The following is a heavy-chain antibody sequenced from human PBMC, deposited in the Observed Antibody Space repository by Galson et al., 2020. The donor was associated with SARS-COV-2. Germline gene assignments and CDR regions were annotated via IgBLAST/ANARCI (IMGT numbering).Heavy chain of an antibody. J-gene: IGHJ4*02. V-gene: IGHV4-61*02. D-gene: IGHD6-19*01. CDR1: GGSISGTDYY. CDR3: AAGPVAGTGE. CDR2: IHSGGST. Sequence: SETLSLTCAVSGGSISGTDYYWSWIRQPAGKGLEWIGRIHSGGSTNYNPSLKSRVAISVDTSKHQFSLKLTSVTAADTAVYFCAAGPVAGTGEWGQGTLVTVSS.